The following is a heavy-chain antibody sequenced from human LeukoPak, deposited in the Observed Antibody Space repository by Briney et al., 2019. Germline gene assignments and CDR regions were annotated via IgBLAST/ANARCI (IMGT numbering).Heavy chain of an antibody. CDR1: GFTFSSYE. CDR2: IKQDGSEK. CDR3: VRIVSSGWYKDI. Sequence: GGSLRLSCTASGFTFSSYEMNWVRQAPGKGLEWVANIKQDGSEKYYVDSVKGRFTISRDNAENSLYLQMNSLRAEDTAVYYCVRIVSSGWYKDIWGQGTMVTVSS. J-gene: IGHJ3*02. D-gene: IGHD6-19*01. V-gene: IGHV3-7*02.